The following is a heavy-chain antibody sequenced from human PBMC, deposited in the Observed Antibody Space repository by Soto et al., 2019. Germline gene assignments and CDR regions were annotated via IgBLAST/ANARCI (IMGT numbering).Heavy chain of an antibody. J-gene: IGHJ4*02. CDR3: ISHSPEDMIRT. CDR1: GFTFSGSS. V-gene: IGHV3-73*01. CDR2: IRNKANSYAT. D-gene: IGHD2-15*01. Sequence: PGGSLRLSCAASGFTFSGSSVHWVRQASGKGPEWVGRIRNKANSYATAYAASVRGRFTISRDDSKNTAFLQMNSLNTEDTAVYYCISHSPEDMIRTWGQGTLVTVSS.